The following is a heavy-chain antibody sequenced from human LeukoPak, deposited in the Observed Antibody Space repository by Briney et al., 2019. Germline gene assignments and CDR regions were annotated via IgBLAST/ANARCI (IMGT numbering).Heavy chain of an antibody. CDR2: ITGTSTTF. D-gene: IGHD5-12*01. J-gene: IGHJ4*01. V-gene: IGHV3-48*01. Sequence: PGGSLRLSCEVSGFSFTSYAMTWVRQVPGKGLEWIAYITGTSTTFYYVDSVKGRFTISRDNARNSLYLQMNSLTVEDTAVYYCARSLSGYDPLSAFWGHGTRVTVS. CDR3: ARSLSGYDPLSAF. CDR1: GFSFTSYA.